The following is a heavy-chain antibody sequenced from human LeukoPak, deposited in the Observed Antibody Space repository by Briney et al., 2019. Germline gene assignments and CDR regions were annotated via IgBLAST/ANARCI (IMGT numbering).Heavy chain of an antibody. D-gene: IGHD6-6*01. CDR2: ISSSGSTI. CDR3: AIGWQLDRFDY. V-gene: IGHV3-48*03. J-gene: IGHJ4*02. Sequence: TGGSLRLSCAASGFTFSSYEMNWVRQAPGKGLEWVSYISSSGSTIYYADSVKGRFTISRDNAQNSLYLQMNSLRAEDTTVYYCAIGWQLDRFDYWGQGTLVAVSS. CDR1: GFTFSSYE.